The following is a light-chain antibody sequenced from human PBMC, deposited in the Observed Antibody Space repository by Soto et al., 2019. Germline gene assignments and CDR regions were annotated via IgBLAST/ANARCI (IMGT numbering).Light chain of an antibody. CDR3: QQRSNWPIT. V-gene: IGKV3D-20*02. Sequence: PGDRDTLSCRASQSVSSSYLAWYQQKLGQAPRLLIYDASNRATGIPARFSGSGSGTDFTLTISSLEPEDFAVYYCQQRSNWPITFGQGTRLEIK. J-gene: IGKJ5*01. CDR2: DAS. CDR1: QSVSSSY.